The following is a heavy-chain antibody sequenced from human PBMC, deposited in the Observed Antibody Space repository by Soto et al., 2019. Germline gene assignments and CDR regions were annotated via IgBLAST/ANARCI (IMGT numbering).Heavy chain of an antibody. J-gene: IGHJ4*02. CDR1: VFTFSGYW. CDR3: ARRDWNGGYCDL. V-gene: IGHV3-74*01. Sequence: PGWSLRLSCAASVFTFSGYWMHWVRQVPGKRLVWVSRISGDGSSAHYADFAKGRFTISRDNAKNTVYLQMNSLRVDDTAVYYCARRDWNGGYCDLWGQGIVVTVSS. D-gene: IGHD1-1*01. CDR2: ISGDGSSA.